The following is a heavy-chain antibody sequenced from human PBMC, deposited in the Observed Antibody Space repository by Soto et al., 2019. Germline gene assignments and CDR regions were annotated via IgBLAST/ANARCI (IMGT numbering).Heavy chain of an antibody. CDR1: GYSFLNYW. Sequence: GESLKISCKTPGYSFLNYWIGWVRQMPGKGLEWMGIIYPGDSDARYSPSFQGQVTISADKSISTVYLQWSSLKASDTAMYYCARHIVDTSMTASFNYWGQGTQVTVSS. D-gene: IGHD5-18*01. V-gene: IGHV5-51*01. CDR2: IYPGDSDA. CDR3: ARHIVDTSMTASFNY. J-gene: IGHJ4*02.